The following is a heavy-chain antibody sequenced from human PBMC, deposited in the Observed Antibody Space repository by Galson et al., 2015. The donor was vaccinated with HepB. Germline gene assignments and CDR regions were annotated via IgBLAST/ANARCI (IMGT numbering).Heavy chain of an antibody. V-gene: IGHV5-10-1*01. CDR1: GYSFTSYW. CDR2: IDPSDSYA. Sequence: QSGAEVKKSGESLRISCKGSGYSFTSYWINWVRQMPGKGLEWMGRIDPSDSYAKYSPSFQGHVTISADKSITTTYLQWSSLKASDTAMYYCATLGTTGTNYYYYGMDVWGQGTMVTVSS. D-gene: IGHD4-17*01. CDR3: ATLGTTGTNYYYYGMDV. J-gene: IGHJ6*02.